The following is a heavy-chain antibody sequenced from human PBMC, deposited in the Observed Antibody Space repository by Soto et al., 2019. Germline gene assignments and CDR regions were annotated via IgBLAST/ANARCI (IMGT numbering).Heavy chain of an antibody. CDR1: GVSFSGYY. Sequence: SETLSLTCAVYGVSFSGYYWSWIRQPPGKGLEWIGEINHSGSTNYNPSLKSRVTISVDTSKNQFSLKLSSVTAADTAVYYCARVLAYYDFWSGRYYYYGMDVWGQGTTVTVSS. CDR2: INHSGST. D-gene: IGHD3-3*01. V-gene: IGHV4-34*01. J-gene: IGHJ6*02. CDR3: ARVLAYYDFWSGRYYYYGMDV.